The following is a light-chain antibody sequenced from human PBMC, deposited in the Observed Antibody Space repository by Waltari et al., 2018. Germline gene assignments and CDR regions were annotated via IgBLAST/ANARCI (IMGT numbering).Light chain of an antibody. V-gene: IGKV2-28*01. J-gene: IGKJ5*01. CDR3: MQALQDIT. Sequence: VLTPSRLSLPVTAGGPASIPSGSSQSLLQSSGYNYLDWYLQKPGQSPQLLIYLGSTRASGVPDRFSGSGSGTDFTLKISRVEAEDVGIYYCMQALQDITFGQGTRLEIK. CDR2: LGS. CDR1: QSLLQSSGYNY.